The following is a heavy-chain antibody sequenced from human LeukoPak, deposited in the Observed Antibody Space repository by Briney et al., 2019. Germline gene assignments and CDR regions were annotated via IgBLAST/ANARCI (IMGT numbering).Heavy chain of an antibody. Sequence: PGGSLRLSCAASGFTFSTYGMHWVRQAPGKGLEWVAVIWYDGSKKYYADSVKGRFTISRDNSKNTLYLQMNSLRAEDTAVYYCARAQDYDSSGYVDGFDILGQGTMVTVSS. D-gene: IGHD3-22*01. CDR2: IWYDGSKK. CDR3: ARAQDYDSSGYVDGFDI. V-gene: IGHV3-33*01. CDR1: GFTFSTYG. J-gene: IGHJ3*02.